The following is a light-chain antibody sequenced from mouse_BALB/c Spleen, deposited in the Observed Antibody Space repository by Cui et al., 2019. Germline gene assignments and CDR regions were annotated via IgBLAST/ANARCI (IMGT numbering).Light chain of an antibody. V-gene: IGKV14-111*01. Sequence: DIKMTQSPSSMSASLGARVTITCKSSQDINSYLSWFQQKPGKSPKTLIYRANRLVDGVPSRFSGSGSGQDYSLTISSLEDEDMGIYYCLQYDEFPLTFGAGTKLELK. J-gene: IGKJ5*01. CDR3: LQYDEFPLT. CDR1: QDINSY. CDR2: RAN.